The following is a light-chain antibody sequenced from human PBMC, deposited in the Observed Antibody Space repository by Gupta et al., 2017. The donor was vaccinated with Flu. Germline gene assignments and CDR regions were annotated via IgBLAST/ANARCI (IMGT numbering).Light chain of an antibody. CDR3: QQYTERPPWT. CDR1: QSIGDK. Sequence: EIVLTQSPPTLSVSPGDRATLSCRASQSIGDKLAWYQQRPGQAPRLLLFGASVRHTTTPDRFSGSGTRTEFTIIISSLQTEDYAVYFCQQYTERPPWTFGQGTRV. CDR2: GAS. J-gene: IGKJ1*01. V-gene: IGKV3-15*01.